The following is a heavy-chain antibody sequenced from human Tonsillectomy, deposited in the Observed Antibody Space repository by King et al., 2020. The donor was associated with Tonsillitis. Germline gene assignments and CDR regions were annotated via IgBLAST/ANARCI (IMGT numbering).Heavy chain of an antibody. Sequence: QLVQSGAEVKKPGSSVKVSCKASGGTFSSYAISWVRQAPGQGLEWMGRIIPILGIANYAQKFQGRVTITADKSTSTAYMELSSLRSEDTAVYYCARGRGKWEWGPQEGLDFDYWGQGTLVTVSS. CDR1: GGTFSSYA. D-gene: IGHD1-26*01. CDR3: ARGRGKWEWGPQEGLDFDY. V-gene: IGHV1-69*09. J-gene: IGHJ4*02. CDR2: IIPILGIA.